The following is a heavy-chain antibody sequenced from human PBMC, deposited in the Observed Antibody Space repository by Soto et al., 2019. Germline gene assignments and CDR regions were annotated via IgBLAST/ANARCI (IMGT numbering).Heavy chain of an antibody. V-gene: IGHV1-8*01. Sequence: QVQLVQSGAEVKKPGASVKVSCKASGYTFTSYDINWVRQATGQGLEWMGWMNPNSGNTGYAQKFQGRVTMTRNTSISTAYMELSSLRSEDTAVYYCARVPYYDFWSGYYPYYWGQGTLVTVSS. CDR1: GYTFTSYD. CDR2: MNPNSGNT. D-gene: IGHD3-3*01. CDR3: ARVPYYDFWSGYYPYY. J-gene: IGHJ4*02.